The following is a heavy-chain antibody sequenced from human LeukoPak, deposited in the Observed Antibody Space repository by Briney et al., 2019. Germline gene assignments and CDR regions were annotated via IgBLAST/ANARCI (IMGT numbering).Heavy chain of an antibody. CDR3: ANVEWPLDY. CDR2: ISGSGGRT. Sequence: GGSLRLSCAVSGFTFSSYAMSWVRQAPGKGLEWVSGISGSGGRTYYADSVKGRFTISRDNSKNTLYVQMNSLSAEDTAVYYCANVEWPLDYWGQGTLVTVSS. D-gene: IGHD1-26*01. V-gene: IGHV3-23*01. J-gene: IGHJ4*02. CDR1: GFTFSSYA.